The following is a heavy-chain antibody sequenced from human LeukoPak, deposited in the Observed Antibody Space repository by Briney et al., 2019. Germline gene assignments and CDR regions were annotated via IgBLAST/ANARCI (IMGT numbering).Heavy chain of an antibody. CDR2: ISSSSSYI. Sequence: GGSLRLSCAASGFTFSSYAMNWVRQAPGKGLEWVSSISSSSSYIYYADSVKGRFTISRDNAKNSLYLQMNSLGAEDTAVYYCARVVGSGSYYLDYWGQGTLVTVSS. D-gene: IGHD3-10*01. J-gene: IGHJ4*02. CDR3: ARVVGSGSYYLDY. V-gene: IGHV3-21*01. CDR1: GFTFSSYA.